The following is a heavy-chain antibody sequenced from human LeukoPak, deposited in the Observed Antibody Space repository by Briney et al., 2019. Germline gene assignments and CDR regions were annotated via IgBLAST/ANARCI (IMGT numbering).Heavy chain of an antibody. J-gene: IGHJ6*03. D-gene: IGHD5-12*01. Sequence: SETLSLTCAVYGGSFSGYYWSWIRQSPGKGLEWIGEINHSGSTNYNPSLKSRGTISVDTSKNQFSLKLSSVTAADTAVYYCARGYSGYDRRGKNYYYYYMDVWGKGTTVTVSS. CDR3: ARGYSGYDRRGKNYYYYYMDV. CDR1: GGSFSGYY. CDR2: INHSGST. V-gene: IGHV4-34*01.